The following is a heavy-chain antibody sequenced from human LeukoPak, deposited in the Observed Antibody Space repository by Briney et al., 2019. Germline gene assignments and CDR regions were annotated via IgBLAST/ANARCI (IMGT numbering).Heavy chain of an antibody. Sequence: GASVKVSCKASGYTFTSYAMHWVRQAPGQRLEWMGWINAGNGNTKYSQEFQGRVTITRDTSASTAYMELSSLRSDDTALYYCARRGVYYYDSSGRANYHFDYWGQGTLVTVSS. J-gene: IGHJ4*02. D-gene: IGHD3-22*01. CDR2: INAGNGNT. CDR1: GYTFTSYA. CDR3: ARRGVYYYDSSGRANYHFDY. V-gene: IGHV1-3*01.